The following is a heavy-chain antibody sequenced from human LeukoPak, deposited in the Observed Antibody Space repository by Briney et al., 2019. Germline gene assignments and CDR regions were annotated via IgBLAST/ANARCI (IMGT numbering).Heavy chain of an antibody. CDR2: ISGSGGST. J-gene: IGHJ6*02. V-gene: IGHV3-23*01. CDR3: AKKGDNYDYGMDV. Sequence: GGSLRLSCAASGFTFSNYVMSWVRQAPGKGLEWVSDISGSGGSTYYADSVKGRFTISRDNSKNTLYLQMNSLRAEDAAVYYCAKKGDNYDYGMDVWGQGTTVTVSS. D-gene: IGHD2-21*02. CDR1: GFTFSNYV.